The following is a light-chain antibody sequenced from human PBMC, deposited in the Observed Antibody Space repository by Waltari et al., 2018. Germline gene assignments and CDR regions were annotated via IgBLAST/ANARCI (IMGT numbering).Light chain of an antibody. J-gene: IGKJ4*01. CDR1: QWVTSSY. CDR2: AAS. V-gene: IGKV3-20*01. CDR3: QQYGSSLVT. Sequence: EIVSTQSPDTLSLSTGERATPSCRASQWVTSSYLAWYQQKPGQAPRLLIYAASASATGIPDRFSGSGSGTDFTLTISRLEPEDFAVYFCQQYGSSLVTFGGGTEVEIK.